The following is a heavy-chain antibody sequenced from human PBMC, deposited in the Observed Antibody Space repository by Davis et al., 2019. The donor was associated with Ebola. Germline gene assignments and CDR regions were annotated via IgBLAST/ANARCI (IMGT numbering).Heavy chain of an antibody. CDR1: GGSFSGYY. Sequence: SETLSLTCAVYGGSFSGYYWTWIRQSPGKGLEWIGEVNQSGGASYNPSLTSRVTISVDSSTNHLSLRLTSVTAADTAVYYCARGLGLWSRHVDVWGNGTTVTVSS. J-gene: IGHJ6*04. CDR3: ARGLGLWSRHVDV. CDR2: VNQSGGA. D-gene: IGHD2-21*01. V-gene: IGHV4-34*01.